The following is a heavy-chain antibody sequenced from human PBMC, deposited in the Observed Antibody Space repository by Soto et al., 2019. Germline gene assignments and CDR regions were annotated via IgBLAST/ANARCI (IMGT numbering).Heavy chain of an antibody. CDR1: GGSISSGGYY. Sequence: SETLSLTCTVSGGSISSGGYYWSWIRQHPGKGLEWIGYIYYSGSTYYNQSLKSRVTISVDTSKNQFSLKLSSVTAADTAVYYCATTIEAAAGYYYYGMDVWGQGTTVTVSS. J-gene: IGHJ6*02. CDR2: IYYSGST. V-gene: IGHV4-31*03. D-gene: IGHD6-13*01. CDR3: ATTIEAAAGYYYYGMDV.